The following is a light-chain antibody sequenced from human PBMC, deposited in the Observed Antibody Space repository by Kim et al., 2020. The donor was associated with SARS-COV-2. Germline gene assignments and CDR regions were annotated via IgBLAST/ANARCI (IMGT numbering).Light chain of an antibody. J-gene: IGKJ1*01. CDR2: NAS. CDR1: LFVARY. Sequence: SPGERATLSCRASLFVARYLAWYQQKPGQAPRPLIYNASNRATGTPARFSVSVSGKDFTLTISSLEPEDFALYYCQQRSNAPPWTFGQGTKVYIK. V-gene: IGKV3-11*01. CDR3: QQRSNAPPWT.